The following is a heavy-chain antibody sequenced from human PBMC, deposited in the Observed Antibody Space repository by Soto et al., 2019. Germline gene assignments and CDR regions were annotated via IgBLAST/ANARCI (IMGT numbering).Heavy chain of an antibody. CDR3: ARYRREAVAGYTLDN. V-gene: IGHV4-59*01. D-gene: IGHD6-13*01. CDR2: VYSSGST. CDR1: GGSISSNY. Sequence: SETLSLTCTVSGGSISSNYWTWIRQPPGKGLEWIGYVYSSGSTNYNPSLKSRVTISEDTSKSQFSLKVNSTTAADTAVYYCARYRREAVAGYTLDNWGQGILVTVSS. J-gene: IGHJ4*02.